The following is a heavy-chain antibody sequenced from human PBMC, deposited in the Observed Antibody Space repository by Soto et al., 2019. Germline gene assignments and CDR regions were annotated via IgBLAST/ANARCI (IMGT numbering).Heavy chain of an antibody. J-gene: IGHJ4*02. D-gene: IGHD6-13*01. Sequence: SETLSLTCNVSGGSITSGGYYWSWIRQHPGKAMEWIAYIHNSGSTYYNPSLKSQVTISVDTSKNQFSLKVSSVTAADTAVYYCARDVAAAAPYNFDLWGQGTLVTVSS. CDR2: IHNSGST. CDR3: ARDVAAAAPYNFDL. V-gene: IGHV4-31*01. CDR1: GGSITSGGYY.